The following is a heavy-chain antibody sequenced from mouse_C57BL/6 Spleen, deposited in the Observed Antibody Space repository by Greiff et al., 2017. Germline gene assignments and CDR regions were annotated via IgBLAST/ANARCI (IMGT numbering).Heavy chain of an antibody. J-gene: IGHJ2*01. CDR1: GYTFTSYW. V-gene: IGHV1-50*01. CDR3: ARRGLIYYGLDY. Sequence: VQLQQPGAELVKPGASVKLSCKASGYTFTSYWMQWVKQRPGQGLEWIGEIDPSDSYTNYNQKFKGKATLTVDTSSSTAYMQLSSLTSEDSAVYYCARRGLIYYGLDYWGQGTTLTVSS. D-gene: IGHD2-1*01. CDR2: IDPSDSYT.